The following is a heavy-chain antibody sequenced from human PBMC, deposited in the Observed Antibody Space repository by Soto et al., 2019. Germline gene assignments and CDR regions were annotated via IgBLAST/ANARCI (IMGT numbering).Heavy chain of an antibody. D-gene: IGHD3-16*01. V-gene: IGHV1-18*01. J-gene: IGHJ4*02. CDR3: ATGGTPIAC. Sequence: QVQLVQSGAEVKKPGASVKVSCKASGYTFTNFGISWVRQAPGQGLEWMGWISAYNGNTNYAQNFQGRVTMTTDTPRSTAYTERRSQTSEAAAAYCCATGGTPIACWGQGNLATVSS. CDR2: ISAYNGNT. CDR1: GYTFTNFG.